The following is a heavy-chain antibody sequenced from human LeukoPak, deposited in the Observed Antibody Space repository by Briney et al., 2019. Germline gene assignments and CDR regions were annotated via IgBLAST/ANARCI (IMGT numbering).Heavy chain of an antibody. CDR1: GFTFSSYS. Sequence: GGSLRLSCAASGFTFSSYSMNWVRQAPGEGMEWVSSISSSSSYIYYADSVKGRFTISRDNAKNSLYLQMNSLRAEDTAVYYCARDPTSGYYDSRGYYGYWGQGTLVTVSS. CDR3: ARDPTSGYYDSRGYYGY. CDR2: ISSSSSYI. V-gene: IGHV3-21*01. D-gene: IGHD3-22*01. J-gene: IGHJ4*02.